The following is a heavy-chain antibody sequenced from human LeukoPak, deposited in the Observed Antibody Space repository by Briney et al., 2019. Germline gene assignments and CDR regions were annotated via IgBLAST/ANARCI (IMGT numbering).Heavy chain of an antibody. CDR2: INPNSGGT. Sequence: ASVKVSCKASGYTFTGDNMHWVRQAPGQGLEWMGWINPNSGGTNYAQKFQGRVTMTRDTSISTAYKELSRLRSDDTAVYYCASSEDITMIAEYRFDYWGQGTLVTVSS. CDR3: ASSEDITMIAEYRFDY. CDR1: GYTFTGDN. V-gene: IGHV1-2*02. D-gene: IGHD3-22*01. J-gene: IGHJ4*02.